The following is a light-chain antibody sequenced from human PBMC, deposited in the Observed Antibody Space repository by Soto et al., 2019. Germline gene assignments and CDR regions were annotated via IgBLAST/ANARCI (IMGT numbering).Light chain of an antibody. CDR3: QQYNSLWT. Sequence: DIQMTQSPSTLSASVGDRVTITCRARQSISSWLAWYQQKPGKAPKLLIYDASSLESGVPSRFSGSVSGTEFTLTISSLQPDDFATYYCQQYNSLWTFGQGTKVEIK. CDR1: QSISSW. V-gene: IGKV1-5*01. CDR2: DAS. J-gene: IGKJ1*01.